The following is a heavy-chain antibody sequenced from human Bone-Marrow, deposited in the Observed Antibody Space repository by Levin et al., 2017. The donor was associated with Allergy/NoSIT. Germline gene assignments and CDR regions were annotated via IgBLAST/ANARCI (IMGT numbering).Heavy chain of an antibody. CDR2: IIWNSGRI. D-gene: IGHD6-6*01. J-gene: IGHJ6*02. CDR3: AKDLQLNHGKRYFYGMDV. V-gene: IGHV3-9*01. CDR1: GFIFDDYA. Sequence: GGSLRLSCAASGFIFDDYAMHWVRQVPGKGLEWVSGIIWNSGRIAYADSVKGRFTVSRDNAKNSLYLQMNSLRAEDTAIYYCAKDLQLNHGKRYFYGMDVWGQGTTVTVSS.